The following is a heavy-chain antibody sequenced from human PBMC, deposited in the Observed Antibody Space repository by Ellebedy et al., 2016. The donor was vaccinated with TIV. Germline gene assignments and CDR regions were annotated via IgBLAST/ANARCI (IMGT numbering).Heavy chain of an antibody. CDR3: ARDLFPDSSGWTKFDP. Sequence: DSVKGRFTISRDNAKNSLYLQMNSLRVEDTAVYYCARDLFPDSSGWTKFDPWGQGTLVTVSS. D-gene: IGHD6-19*01. V-gene: IGHV3-7*01. J-gene: IGHJ5*02.